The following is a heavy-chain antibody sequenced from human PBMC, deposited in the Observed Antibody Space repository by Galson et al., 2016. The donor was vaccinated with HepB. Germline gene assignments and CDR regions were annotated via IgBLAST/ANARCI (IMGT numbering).Heavy chain of an antibody. CDR3: ATTTFSGYYFDS. Sequence: LSLTCAVSGGSISSSNWWSWVRQPPGKGLEWIGEIYHSGNTNYNPSLKSRVTMSVDKSKNQFSLKLSSVTAADMAVYYCATTTFSGYYFDSWGQGTLVTVSS. V-gene: IGHV4-4*02. D-gene: IGHD5-12*01. CDR2: IYHSGNT. CDR1: GGSISSSNW. J-gene: IGHJ4*02.